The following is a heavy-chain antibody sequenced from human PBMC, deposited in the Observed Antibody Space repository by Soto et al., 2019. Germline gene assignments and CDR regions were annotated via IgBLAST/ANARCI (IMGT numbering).Heavy chain of an antibody. CDR1: GGTFSSCS. Sequence: SVNVSCKSSGGTFSSCSISWGRQAPGQGLEWMGGIIPIFGTANYAQKFQGRVTITADESTSTAYMELSSLRSEDTAVYYCAREVSKTDSSNYVTTPNWFDPWGQGTLVTVSS. V-gene: IGHV1-69*13. CDR3: AREVSKTDSSNYVTTPNWFDP. J-gene: IGHJ5*02. CDR2: IIPIFGTA. D-gene: IGHD4-4*01.